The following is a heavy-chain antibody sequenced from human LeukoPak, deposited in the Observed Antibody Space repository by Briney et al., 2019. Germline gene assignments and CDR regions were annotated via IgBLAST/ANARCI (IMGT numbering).Heavy chain of an antibody. Sequence: PGGSLRLSCAASGFTFSSYGMHWVRQAPGKGLEGVAVIWYDGSNKYYADSVKGRFTISRDNSKNTLYLQMNSLRAEDTAVYYCARDRDYGSGSYYPDYWGQGTLVTVSS. D-gene: IGHD3-10*01. CDR3: ARDRDYGSGSYYPDY. CDR2: IWYDGSNK. CDR1: GFTFSSYG. V-gene: IGHV3-33*01. J-gene: IGHJ4*02.